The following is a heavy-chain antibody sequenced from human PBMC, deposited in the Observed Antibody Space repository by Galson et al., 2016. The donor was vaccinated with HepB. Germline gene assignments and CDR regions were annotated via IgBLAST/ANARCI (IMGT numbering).Heavy chain of an antibody. CDR1: GFIFSNYV. D-gene: IGHD1-26*01. Sequence: SLRLSCAASGFIFSNYVMNWVRQAPGKGLEWVSGISGSGVSTYYADSVKGRFTISRDNSKNTLYLQMNSLRAEDTALYYCAKVDREGATAPFDAFDIWGQGTMVTVSS. J-gene: IGHJ3*02. V-gene: IGHV3-23*01. CDR3: AKVDREGATAPFDAFDI. CDR2: ISGSGVST.